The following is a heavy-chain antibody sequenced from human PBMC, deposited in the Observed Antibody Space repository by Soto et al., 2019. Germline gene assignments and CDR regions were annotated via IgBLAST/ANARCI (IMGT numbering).Heavy chain of an antibody. Sequence: GESLKISCKGSGYSFTSYWISWVRQMPGKGLEWMGRIDPSDSYTNYSPSFQGHVTISADKSISTAYLQWSSLKASDTAMYYCARLKSTVTGLDYYYYGMDVWGQGTTVTVSS. J-gene: IGHJ6*02. V-gene: IGHV5-10-1*01. CDR3: ARLKSTVTGLDYYYYGMDV. D-gene: IGHD4-4*01. CDR1: GYSFTSYW. CDR2: IDPSDSYT.